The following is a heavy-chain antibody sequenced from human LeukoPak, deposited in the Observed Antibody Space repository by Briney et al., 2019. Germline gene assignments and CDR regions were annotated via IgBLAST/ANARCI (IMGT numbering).Heavy chain of an antibody. CDR3: TRDNHYYGDHDY. J-gene: IGHJ4*02. Sequence: GGSLRLSCAASGFTVDGYTMHWVRQAPGKGLEWVSLINNNDANYADSVKGRFTISRDTSKNSLYLQMNSLRTEDTAMYYCTRDNHYYGDHDYWGQRTLVTVSS. D-gene: IGHD4-17*01. CDR1: GFTVDGYT. CDR2: INNNDA. V-gene: IGHV3-43*01.